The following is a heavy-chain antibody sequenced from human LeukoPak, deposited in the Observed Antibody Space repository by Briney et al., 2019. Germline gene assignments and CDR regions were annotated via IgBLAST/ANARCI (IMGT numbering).Heavy chain of an antibody. D-gene: IGHD3-16*02. CDR3: ARARYYDYVWGSYRYFDY. CDR1: GYTFTSYD. Sequence: ASVKVSCKASGYTFTSYDINWVRQATGQGLEWMGWMNPNSGNTGYAQKFQGRVTITRNTSIGTAYMELSSLRSEDTAVYYCARARYYDYVWGSYRYFDYWGQGTLVTVSS. J-gene: IGHJ4*02. CDR2: MNPNSGNT. V-gene: IGHV1-8*03.